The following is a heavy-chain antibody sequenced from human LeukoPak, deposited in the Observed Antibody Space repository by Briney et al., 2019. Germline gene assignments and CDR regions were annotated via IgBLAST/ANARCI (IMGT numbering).Heavy chain of an antibody. CDR2: IRYDGSNK. CDR3: AKEPYAVAGLDY. Sequence: GGSLRLSCAASGFTFSSYGMHWVRQAPGKGLEWVAFIRYDGSNKYYADSVKGRFTISRDNSKNTLYLQMNSLRAEDTAVYYCAKEPYAVAGLDYRGQGTLVTVSS. J-gene: IGHJ4*02. D-gene: IGHD6-19*01. V-gene: IGHV3-30*02. CDR1: GFTFSSYG.